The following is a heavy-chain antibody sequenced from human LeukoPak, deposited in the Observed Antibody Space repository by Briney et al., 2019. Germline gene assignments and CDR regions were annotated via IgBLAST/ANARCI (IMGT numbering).Heavy chain of an antibody. CDR2: INAGNGNT. CDR3: ARDWNYGSGSLDY. CDR1: GYTFTSYA. V-gene: IGHV1-3*01. D-gene: IGHD3-10*01. J-gene: IGHJ4*02. Sequence: VASVNVSCKASGYTFTSYAMHWVRQAPGQRLEWMGWINAGNGNTKYSQKFQGRVTITRDTSASTAYMELSSLRSEDTAVYYCARDWNYGSGSLDYWGQGTLVTVSS.